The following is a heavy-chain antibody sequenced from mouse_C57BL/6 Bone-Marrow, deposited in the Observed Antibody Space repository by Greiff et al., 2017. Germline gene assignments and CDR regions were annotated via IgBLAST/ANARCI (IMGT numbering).Heavy chain of an antibody. D-gene: IGHD2-3*01. J-gene: IGHJ1*03. V-gene: IGHV1-54*01. CDR2: INPGSGGT. CDR1: GYAFTNYS. Sequence: QVQLQQSGAELVRPGTSVKVSCKASGYAFTNYSIEWVQQRPGQGLEWIGVINPGSGGTNYNEKFKGKATLTADKSYSTPYMQLSSLTSEDSAVYFYGGGEGYYDWYFDVWGTGTTVTVSS. CDR3: GGGEGYYDWYFDV.